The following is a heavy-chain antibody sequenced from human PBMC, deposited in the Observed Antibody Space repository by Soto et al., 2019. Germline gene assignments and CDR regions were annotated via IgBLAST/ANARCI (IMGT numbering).Heavy chain of an antibody. V-gene: IGHV1-18*01. CDR3: ARDLDGSWAYYTDF. CDR1: VYAFRNYV. D-gene: IGHD3-10*01. CDR2: ISAYKTNI. Sequence: GVPLNLARTGAVYAFRNYVISRVLLTHGQALVWMGWISAYKTNIKYAQMFQGRVTLTTDTSTSTAYMELRSLRSDDTAIYYSARDLDGSWAYYTDFWGQGTLGTVYS. J-gene: IGHJ4*02.